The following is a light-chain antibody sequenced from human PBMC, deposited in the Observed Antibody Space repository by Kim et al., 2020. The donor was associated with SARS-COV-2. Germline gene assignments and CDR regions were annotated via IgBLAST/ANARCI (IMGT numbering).Light chain of an antibody. CDR1: SSDIGAYNY. Sequence: QSALTQPASVSGSPGQSITISCTGTSSDIGAYNYVAWYQQHPGKVPKVMIYDVTKRPSGVSDRFSGSKSANTASLTISGLQAEGEADYYCTSYTTSTTWVLGGGTQLTVL. CDR2: DVT. J-gene: IGLJ3*02. V-gene: IGLV2-14*03. CDR3: TSYTTSTTWV.